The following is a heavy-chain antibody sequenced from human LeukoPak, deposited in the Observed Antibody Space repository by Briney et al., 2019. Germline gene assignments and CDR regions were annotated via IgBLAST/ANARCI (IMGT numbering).Heavy chain of an antibody. D-gene: IGHD2-21*02. Sequence: PSETLSLTCTVSGGSISSYYWSWIRQPPGKGLEWIGYIYYSGSTNYNPSLKSRVTISVDTSKNQFSLKLSSMTAADTAVYYCARHVMVTASLYFDYWGQGTLVTVSS. CDR2: IYYSGST. V-gene: IGHV4-59*08. CDR3: ARHVMVTASLYFDY. CDR1: GGSISSYY. J-gene: IGHJ4*02.